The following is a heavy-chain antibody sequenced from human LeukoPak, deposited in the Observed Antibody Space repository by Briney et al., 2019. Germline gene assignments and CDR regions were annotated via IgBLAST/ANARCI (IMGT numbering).Heavy chain of an antibody. CDR3: ARDRDVDDFDY. Sequence: SETLSLTCIVSGGSINNYYWNWIRQPAGQGLEWIGRIYTSGSTNYNPSLKSRVTMSVDTSKNQLSLKLNSVTAADTAMYHCARDRDVDDFDYWGRGTLVIVSS. D-gene: IGHD2-15*01. V-gene: IGHV4-4*07. CDR2: IYTSGST. CDR1: GGSINNYY. J-gene: IGHJ4*01.